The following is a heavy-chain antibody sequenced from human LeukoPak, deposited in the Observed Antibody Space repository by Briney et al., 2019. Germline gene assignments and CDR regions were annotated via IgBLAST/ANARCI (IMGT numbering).Heavy chain of an antibody. J-gene: IGHJ4*02. Sequence: PPGGSLRLSCAASGFTFSSYAMSWVRQAPGKGLEWVSAISGSGGSTYYADSVKGRFTISRDNSKNTLYLQMNSLRAEDTAVYYCAKDRDSSGYYGRFDYWGQGTLVTVSS. CDR1: GFTFSSYA. CDR2: ISGSGGST. V-gene: IGHV3-23*01. CDR3: AKDRDSSGYYGRFDY. D-gene: IGHD3-22*01.